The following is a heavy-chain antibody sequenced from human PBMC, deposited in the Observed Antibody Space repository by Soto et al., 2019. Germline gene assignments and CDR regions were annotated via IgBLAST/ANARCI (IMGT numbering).Heavy chain of an antibody. CDR3: ARDQEALYYYGSGSYNWFDP. V-gene: IGHV3-30-3*01. D-gene: IGHD3-10*01. Sequence: GGSLRLSCAASGFTFSSYAMHWVRQAPGKGLEWVAVISYDGSNKYYADSVKGRFTISRDNSKNTLYLQMNSLRAEDTAVYYCARDQEALYYYGSGSYNWFDPWGQGTLVTVSS. J-gene: IGHJ5*02. CDR2: ISYDGSNK. CDR1: GFTFSSYA.